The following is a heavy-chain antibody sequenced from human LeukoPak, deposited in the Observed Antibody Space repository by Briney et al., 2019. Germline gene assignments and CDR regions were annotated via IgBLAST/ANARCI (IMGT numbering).Heavy chain of an antibody. V-gene: IGHV3-23*01. CDR1: GFTFSSYA. Sequence: GGSLRLSCAASGFTFSSYAMSWVRQAPGKGLEGVSAISGSGGSTYHADSVKGRFTISRDNSKNTLYLQMNSLRAEDTAVYYCAKGGIVGATIRYFDYWGQGTLVTVSS. CDR3: AKGGIVGATIRYFDY. D-gene: IGHD1-26*01. J-gene: IGHJ4*02. CDR2: ISGSGGST.